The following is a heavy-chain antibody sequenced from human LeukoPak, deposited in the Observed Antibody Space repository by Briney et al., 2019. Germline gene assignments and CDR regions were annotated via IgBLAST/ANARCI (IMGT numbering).Heavy chain of an antibody. D-gene: IGHD6-6*01. CDR1: GFTVSTNF. J-gene: IGHJ4*02. Sequence: PGGSLRLSCAASGFTVSTNFMSWVRQAPGKGLEWVSVIYSGGDTYYADSVKGRFTISRDNAKNSLYLQMNSLRAEDTAVYYCARVGSSSSGPFDYWGQGTLVTVSS. V-gene: IGHV3-53*01. CDR2: IYSGGDT. CDR3: ARVGSSSSGPFDY.